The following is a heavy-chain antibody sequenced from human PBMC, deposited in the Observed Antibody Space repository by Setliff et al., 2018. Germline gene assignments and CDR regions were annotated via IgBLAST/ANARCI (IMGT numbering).Heavy chain of an antibody. CDR1: GGTFSIYG. CDR2: IIPMFGTA. Sequence: SVKVSCKASGGTFSIYGISWVRQAPGQGLEWMGGIIPMFGTANYAQKLQGRVTITADESTSTAYMELSSLRSEDTALYYCVRAPRLEWILPTFDYWGQGTPVTVSS. D-gene: IGHD3-3*01. J-gene: IGHJ4*02. CDR3: VRAPRLEWILPTFDY. V-gene: IGHV1-69*13.